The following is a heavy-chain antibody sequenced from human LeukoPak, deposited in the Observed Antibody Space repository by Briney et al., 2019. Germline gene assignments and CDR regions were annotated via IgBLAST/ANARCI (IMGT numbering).Heavy chain of an antibody. CDR2: IKQDGSEK. J-gene: IGHJ4*02. D-gene: IGHD1-26*01. CDR1: GFTFSSYW. V-gene: IGHV3-7*01. CDR3: ARDKIVGATHFDY. Sequence: GGSLRLSCAASGFTFSSYWMSWVRQAPGMGLEWVANIKQDGSEKYYVDSVKGRFTISRDNAKNSLYLQMNSLRAEDTAIYYCARDKIVGATHFDYWGQGTLVTVSS.